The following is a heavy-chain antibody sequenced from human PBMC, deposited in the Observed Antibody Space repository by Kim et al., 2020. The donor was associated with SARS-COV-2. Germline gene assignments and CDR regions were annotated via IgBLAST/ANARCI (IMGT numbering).Heavy chain of an antibody. V-gene: IGHV1-69*04. CDR3: ARGPYDSSAYFPLYSHS. J-gene: IGHJ4*02. CDR2: IIPVLDIT. Sequence: SVKVSCKASGGTFNTDAISWVRQAPRHGLEWMGRIIPVLDITKNAQNFQDRLTITADKSTGTVYMELRSLRSEDTAVYYCARGPYDSSAYFPLYSHSWGQGSLVTVSS. D-gene: IGHD3-22*01. CDR1: GGTFNTDA.